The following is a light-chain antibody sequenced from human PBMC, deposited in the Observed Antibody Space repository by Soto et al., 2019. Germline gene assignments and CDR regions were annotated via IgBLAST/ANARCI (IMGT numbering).Light chain of an antibody. CDR2: DVS. V-gene: IGLV2-14*03. Sequence: QSALTQPASVSWSPVQWIIISCTGTRSDFGDYNHVSWYQQHPGKAPKLMIYDVSHRPSGVSNRFSGSKSGNTASLTISGLQAEDEADYYCSSYTTSSTLFGAGTKLTVL. CDR1: RSDFGDYNH. CDR3: SSYTTSSTL. J-gene: IGLJ2*01.